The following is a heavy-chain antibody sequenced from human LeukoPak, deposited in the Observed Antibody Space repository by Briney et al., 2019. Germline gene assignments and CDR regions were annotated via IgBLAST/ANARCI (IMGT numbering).Heavy chain of an antibody. D-gene: IGHD4-17*01. CDR3: ARDYGPDAFDI. Sequence: VTSVKVSCKAYGGTFSSYAISWVRQDPGQGLDLIGGIIPIFGTANYAQKFQGRVTITTDESTSTAYMELSSLRSEDTAVYYCARDYGPDAFDIWGQGTMVTVSS. CDR2: IIPIFGTA. CDR1: GGTFSSYA. J-gene: IGHJ3*02. V-gene: IGHV1-69*05.